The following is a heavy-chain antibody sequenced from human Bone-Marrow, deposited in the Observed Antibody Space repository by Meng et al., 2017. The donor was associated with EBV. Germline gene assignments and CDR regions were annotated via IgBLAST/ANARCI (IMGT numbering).Heavy chain of an antibody. Sequence: QTTLRSSRPTLVKPQQTLTLTCTFSGFSLSTRGVGVGWIRQPPGKALEWLAVIYWDDDKRYSPSLKSRLTIAKDTSKNQVVLTMTNMDPVDAATYYCAHLIAARPFDYWGRGSLVTVSS. CDR3: AHLIAARPFDY. D-gene: IGHD6-6*01. V-gene: IGHV2-5*02. CDR1: GFSLSTRGVG. J-gene: IGHJ4*02. CDR2: IYWDDDK.